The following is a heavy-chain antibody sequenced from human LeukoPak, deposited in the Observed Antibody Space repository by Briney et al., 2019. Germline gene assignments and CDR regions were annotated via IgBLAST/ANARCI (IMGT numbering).Heavy chain of an antibody. D-gene: IGHD5-24*01. CDR3: ARGRDRSKAGDH. CDR1: SGSCDDYY. J-gene: IGHJ4*02. Sequence: SETLSLTCAVYSGSCDDYYCSWIRQPPGKGLEWIGEIHPHGIFYYNSSLTSRVTISIDTSKSQFSLRLTSVTAADTAFYYCARGRDRSKAGDHWGQGSLVTVSS. CDR2: IHPHGIF. V-gene: IGHV4-34*01.